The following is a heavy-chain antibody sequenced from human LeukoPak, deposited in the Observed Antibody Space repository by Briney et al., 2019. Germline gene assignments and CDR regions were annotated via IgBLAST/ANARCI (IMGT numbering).Heavy chain of an antibody. CDR1: GGSISGGSISSYY. CDR2: IYYSGST. V-gene: IGHV4-61*01. D-gene: IGHD1-7*01. CDR3: ASENPVMELRKSAFDI. J-gene: IGHJ3*02. Sequence: SETLSLTCTISGGSISGGSISSYYWSWIRQPPGKGLEWIGYIYYSGSTNYNPSLKSRVTISVDTSKNQFSLKLTSVTAADTAAYYCASENPVMELRKSAFDIWGQGTMVTVSS.